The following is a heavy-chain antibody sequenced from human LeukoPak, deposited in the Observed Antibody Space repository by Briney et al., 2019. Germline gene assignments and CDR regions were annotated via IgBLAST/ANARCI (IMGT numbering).Heavy chain of an antibody. Sequence: SGPALVKPTQTLTLTCTVSGFSLSTPEMCLTWILQPPGKALDCLSPIYWDADKFYSPSLRTRLHISKDTPTTQVVLRMTTMDTVDKGTYYCARMTPDSPSFDYWGQGDLITVSS. CDR2: IYWDADK. CDR1: GFSLSTPEMC. CDR3: ARMTPDSPSFDY. D-gene: IGHD2-15*01. J-gene: IGHJ4*02. V-gene: IGHV2-70*17.